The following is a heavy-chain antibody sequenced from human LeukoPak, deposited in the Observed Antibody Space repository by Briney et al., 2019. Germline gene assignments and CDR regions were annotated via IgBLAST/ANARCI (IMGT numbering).Heavy chain of an antibody. V-gene: IGHV4-4*07. CDR2: IYTSGST. CDR1: GGSISSYY. J-gene: IGHJ4*02. CDR3: ASDGSCSGWSYYFDY. Sequence: SETLSLTCTVSGGSISSYYWSWIRQPAGKGLEWIGRIYTSGSTNYNPSLKSRVTMSVDTSKNQFSLKLSSVTAADTAVYYCASDGSCSGWSYYFDYWGQGTLVTVSS. D-gene: IGHD6-19*01.